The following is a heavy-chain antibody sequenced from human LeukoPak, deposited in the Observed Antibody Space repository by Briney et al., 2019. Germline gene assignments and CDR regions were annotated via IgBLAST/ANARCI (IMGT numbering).Heavy chain of an antibody. Sequence: GGSLRLSCAASGFTFSSYAMSWVRQAPGKGLEWVSSISTSSTYIYYADSVKGRFTISGDNAKNSLYLQMNSLRAEDTAVYYCARHEPVITLSSYYYGMDVWGPGTTVTVSS. J-gene: IGHJ6*02. CDR2: ISTSSTYI. CDR3: ARHEPVITLSSYYYGMDV. CDR1: GFTFSSYA. D-gene: IGHD1-14*01. V-gene: IGHV3-21*01.